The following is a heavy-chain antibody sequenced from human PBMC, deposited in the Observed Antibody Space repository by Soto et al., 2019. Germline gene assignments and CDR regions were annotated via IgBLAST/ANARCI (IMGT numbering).Heavy chain of an antibody. CDR1: GWSFSGYY. J-gene: IGHJ6*02. V-gene: IGHV4-34*01. CDR3: ARLNGYGVSTGCHAYYGTDV. CDR2: INHSGST. D-gene: IGHD2-2*03. Sequence: TLSLTCAVFGWSFSGYYWNWIRQPPGKGLEWMGEINHSGSTNYYWSLKSRVTISVDTPRNQFSLKLSSVTAADTAFYYFARLNGYGVSTGCHAYYGTDVGGQGPTDTVSS.